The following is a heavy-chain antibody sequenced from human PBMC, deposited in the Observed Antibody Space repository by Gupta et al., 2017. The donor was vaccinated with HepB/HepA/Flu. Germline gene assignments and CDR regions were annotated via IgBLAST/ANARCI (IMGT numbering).Heavy chain of an antibody. CDR2: IIPIFGTT. J-gene: IGHJ6*03. V-gene: IGHV1-69*01. CDR3: SRGADIAVRSTAIYYFDYMDV. CDR1: GGNFRSHA. Sequence: QVQLVQSGAEVKKPGSSVKVSCKASGGNFRSHAISWVRQAPGQGLEWMGGIIPIFGTTKHAQRFQGRVTISADESTRSVYMELRGLTSADTAVYFCSRGADIAVRSTAIYYFDYMDVWGEGTTVIVSS. D-gene: IGHD2-15*01.